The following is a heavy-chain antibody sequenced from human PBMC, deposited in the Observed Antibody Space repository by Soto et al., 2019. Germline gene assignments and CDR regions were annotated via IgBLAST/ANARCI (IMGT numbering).Heavy chain of an antibody. V-gene: IGHV4-34*01. Sequence: ETLSLTCAVYGRSFSGYYWSWIRQPPGKGLEWIGEINHSGSTNYNPSLKSRVTISVDTSKNQFSLKLSSVTAADTAVYYCARGGERSTTGYYYGMDVWGQGTTVTVSS. CDR2: INHSGST. CDR3: ARGGERSTTGYYYGMDV. CDR1: GRSFSGYY. D-gene: IGHD3-16*01. J-gene: IGHJ6*02.